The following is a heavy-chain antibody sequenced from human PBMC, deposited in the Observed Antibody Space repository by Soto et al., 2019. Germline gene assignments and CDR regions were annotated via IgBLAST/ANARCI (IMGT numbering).Heavy chain of an antibody. Sequence: SETLSLTCTVSGGSISSSSYYWGWIRQPPGKGLEWIGSIYYSGSTYYNPSLKSRVTISVDTSKNQFSLKLSSVTAADTAVYYCARLIAVAGSRTFDYWGQGTLVTVS. CDR2: IYYSGST. CDR3: ARLIAVAGSRTFDY. J-gene: IGHJ4*02. CDR1: GGSISSSSYY. D-gene: IGHD6-19*01. V-gene: IGHV4-39*07.